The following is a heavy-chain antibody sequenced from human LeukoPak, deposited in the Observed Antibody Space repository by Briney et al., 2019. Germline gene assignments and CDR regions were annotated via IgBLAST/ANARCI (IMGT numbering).Heavy chain of an antibody. CDR1: GFTVSSNC. J-gene: IGHJ4*02. CDR3: ARDQKDYGGFDY. Sequence: PGGSLRLSCAASGFTVSSNCMSWVRQAPGKGLEWVSVIYSGGSTYYADSVKGRFTISRDNSKNTLYLQMNSLRAEDTAVYYCARDQKDYGGFDYWGQGTLVTVSS. D-gene: IGHD4-23*01. CDR2: IYSGGST. V-gene: IGHV3-53*01.